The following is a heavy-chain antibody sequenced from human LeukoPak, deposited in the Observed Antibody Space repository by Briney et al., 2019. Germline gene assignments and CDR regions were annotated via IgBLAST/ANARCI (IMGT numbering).Heavy chain of an antibody. CDR3: TGPNWMYSNYESDAFDI. J-gene: IGHJ3*02. Sequence: SQTLSLTCAVSGGSISSGGYSWSWIRQPPGKGLEWIGYIYHSGSTYYNPSLKSRVTISVDRSKNQFSLKLSSVTAADTAVYYCTGPNWMYSNYESDAFDIWGQGTMVTVSS. CDR1: GGSISSGGYS. V-gene: IGHV4-30-2*01. CDR2: IYHSGST. D-gene: IGHD4-11*01.